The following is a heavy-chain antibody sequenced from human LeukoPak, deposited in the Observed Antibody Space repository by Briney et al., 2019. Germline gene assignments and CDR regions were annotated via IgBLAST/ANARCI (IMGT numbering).Heavy chain of an antibody. J-gene: IGHJ4*02. Sequence: GGSLRLSCAASGFTFSSYGMNWVRQAPGKGLEWVSSISSSSSYIYYADSVKGRFTISRDNAKNSLYLQMNSLRAEDTAVYYCARDPRSSQGYFDYWGQGTLVTVSS. CDR2: ISSSSSYI. D-gene: IGHD6-13*01. CDR3: ARDPRSSQGYFDY. CDR1: GFTFSSYG. V-gene: IGHV3-21*01.